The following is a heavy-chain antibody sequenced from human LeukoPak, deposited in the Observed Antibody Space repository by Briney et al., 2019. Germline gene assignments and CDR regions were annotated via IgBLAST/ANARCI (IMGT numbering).Heavy chain of an antibody. CDR3: ARLIYDYVWGSYRFLHDDY. CDR2: ISAYNGNT. D-gene: IGHD3-16*02. Sequence: GASVKVSCKASGYTFTSYGISWVRQSPGQGLEWMGWISAYNGNTNYAQKLQGRVTMTTDTSTSTAYMELRSLRSDDTAVYYCARLIYDYVWGSYRFLHDDYWGQGTLVTVSS. V-gene: IGHV1-18*01. J-gene: IGHJ4*02. CDR1: GYTFTSYG.